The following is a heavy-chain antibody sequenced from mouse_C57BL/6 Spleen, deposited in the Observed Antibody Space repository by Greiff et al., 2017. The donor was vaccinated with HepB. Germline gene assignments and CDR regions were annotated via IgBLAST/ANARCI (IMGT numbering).Heavy chain of an antibody. V-gene: IGHV5-6*01. J-gene: IGHJ4*01. Sequence: VQRVESGGDLVKPGGSLKLSCAASGFTFSSYGMSWVRQTPDKRLEWVATISSGGSYTYYPDSVKGRFTISRDNAKNTLYLQMSSLKSEDTAMYYCARQTYDYDDYSAMDYWGQGTSVTVSS. CDR3: ARQTYDYDDYSAMDY. D-gene: IGHD2-4*01. CDR1: GFTFSSYG. CDR2: ISSGGSYT.